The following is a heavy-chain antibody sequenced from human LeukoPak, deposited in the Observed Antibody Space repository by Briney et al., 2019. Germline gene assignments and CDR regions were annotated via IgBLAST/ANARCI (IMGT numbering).Heavy chain of an antibody. J-gene: IGHJ4*02. D-gene: IGHD3-16*01. Sequence: PGGSLRLSCAASGFTFDDYAMHWVRQAPGKGLEWVSLISWDGGSTYYADSVKGRFTISRDNSKNSLYLQMNSLRAEDTALYYCAKDGDKYYDYVWGSSRYYFDYWGQGTLVTVSS. CDR3: AKDGDKYYDYVWGSSRYYFDY. CDR1: GFTFDDYA. CDR2: ISWDGGST. V-gene: IGHV3-43D*04.